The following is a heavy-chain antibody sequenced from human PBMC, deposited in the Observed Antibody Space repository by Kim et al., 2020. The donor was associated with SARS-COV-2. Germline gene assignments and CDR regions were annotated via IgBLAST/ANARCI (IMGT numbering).Heavy chain of an antibody. Sequence: ASAKVSCKASGYTFTSYAMHWVRQAPGQRLEWMGWINAGNGNTKYSQKFQGRVTITRDTSASTAYMELSSLRSEDTAVYYCARDLMVVTAIRHGFSLLDYWGQGTLVTVSS. D-gene: IGHD2-21*02. CDR1: GYTFTSYA. J-gene: IGHJ4*02. CDR3: ARDLMVVTAIRHGFSLLDY. V-gene: IGHV1-3*01. CDR2: INAGNGNT.